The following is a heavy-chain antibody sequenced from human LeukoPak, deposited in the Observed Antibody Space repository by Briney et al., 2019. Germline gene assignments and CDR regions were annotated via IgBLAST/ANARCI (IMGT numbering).Heavy chain of an antibody. V-gene: IGHV3-7*01. J-gene: IGHJ4*02. CDR1: GFTFSNHW. Sequence: GGSLRLSCVASGFTFSNHWMTWVRQAPGQGLEWVANIKQDGGEKYSVDSVKGRFTISKDNARNSLYLQMNSLRVEDTAVYYCARVGSSGFQGDYWGQGTLVTVSS. CDR2: IKQDGGEK. CDR3: ARVGSSGFQGDY. D-gene: IGHD3-22*01.